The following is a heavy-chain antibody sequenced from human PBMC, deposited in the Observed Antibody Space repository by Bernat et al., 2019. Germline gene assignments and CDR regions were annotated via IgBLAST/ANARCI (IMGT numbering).Heavy chain of an antibody. CDR2: IYYSGTT. J-gene: IGHJ6*02. D-gene: IGHD3-22*01. V-gene: IGHV4-61*01. CDR1: GGSVSVNSYY. CDR3: ARGVGYYGMDV. Sequence: QVQLQESGPGLVRPSETLSLTCTVSGGSVSVNSYYWTWIRQPPGQGLEWIGYIYYSGTTNYNPSLKSRVTMSVDTPKNQIALKLSSVAGADTAVYCCARGVGYYGMDVWGQGTTVTVSS.